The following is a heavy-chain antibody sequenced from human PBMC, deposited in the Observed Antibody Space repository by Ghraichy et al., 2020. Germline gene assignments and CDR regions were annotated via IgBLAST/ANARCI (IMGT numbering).Heavy chain of an antibody. D-gene: IGHD1/OR15-1a*01. J-gene: IGHJ4*02. CDR1: GFIFNNYA. CDR2: IWHDGSHK. V-gene: IGHV3-33*01. CDR3: ARDLSDPTSVGWNSGYYFDF. Sequence: LSLTFAASGFIFNNYAMHWVRQAPGKGLEWVAVIWHDGSHKFYPESVKGRFTISRDNSKNTLSLQMNSLRAEDTAVYYCARDLSDPTSVGWNSGYYFDFWGQGTLVTVSA.